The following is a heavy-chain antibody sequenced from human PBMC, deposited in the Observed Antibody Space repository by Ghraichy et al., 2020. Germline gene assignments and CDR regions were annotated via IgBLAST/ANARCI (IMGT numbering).Heavy chain of an antibody. CDR2: IYYSGST. Sequence: SETLSLTCTVSGGSISSGGYYWSWIRQHPGKGLEWIGYIYYSGSTYYNPSLKSRVTISVDTSKNQFSLKLSSVTAADTAVYYCARAPWGGGRAGAFDIWGQGTMVTVSS. CDR1: GGSISSGGYY. J-gene: IGHJ3*02. CDR3: ARAPWGGGRAGAFDI. V-gene: IGHV4-31*03. D-gene: IGHD7-27*01.